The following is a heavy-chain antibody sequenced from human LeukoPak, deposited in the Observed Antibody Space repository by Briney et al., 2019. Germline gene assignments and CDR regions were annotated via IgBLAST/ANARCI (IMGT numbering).Heavy chain of an antibody. Sequence: ASVKVSCKASGYTFTSYDIRWVRQATGQGLEWLGWMNPDSGNTGYAQKFQGRVTMTRNTSISTAHMELSSLRSEDTAVYYCARGYTGYDTLTPKRTYYFEYWGQGTLVTVSS. CDR3: ARGYTGYDTLTPKRTYYFEY. J-gene: IGHJ4*02. V-gene: IGHV1-8*01. CDR1: GYTFTSYD. CDR2: MNPDSGNT. D-gene: IGHD3-9*01.